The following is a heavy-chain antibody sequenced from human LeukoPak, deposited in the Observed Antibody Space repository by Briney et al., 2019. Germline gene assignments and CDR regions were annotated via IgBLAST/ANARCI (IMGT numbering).Heavy chain of an antibody. Sequence: GGSLRLSCAASGFTFSSYWMHWVRQAPGKGLVWVSRINSDGSSTSYADSVKGRFTISRDNAKNTLYLQMNSLRAEDTAVYYRARAPYYDFWSGYGWFDPWGQGTLVTVSS. CDR3: ARAPYYDFWSGYGWFDP. V-gene: IGHV3-74*01. J-gene: IGHJ5*02. CDR2: INSDGSST. CDR1: GFTFSSYW. D-gene: IGHD3-3*01.